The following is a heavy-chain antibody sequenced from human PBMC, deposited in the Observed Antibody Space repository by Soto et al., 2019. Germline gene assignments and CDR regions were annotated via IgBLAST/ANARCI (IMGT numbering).Heavy chain of an antibody. Sequence: SQNCIITNASIISSTCYPGWIRQPPGKGLEWIGSIYYSGSTYYNPSLKSRVTISVDTSKNQFSLKLSSVTAADTAVYYCAEGGVLYYGMDVWGQGTTVT. D-gene: IGHD1-1*01. J-gene: IGHJ6*02. CDR2: IYYSGST. CDR1: NASIISSTCY. CDR3: AEGGVLYYGMDV. V-gene: IGHV4-39*01.